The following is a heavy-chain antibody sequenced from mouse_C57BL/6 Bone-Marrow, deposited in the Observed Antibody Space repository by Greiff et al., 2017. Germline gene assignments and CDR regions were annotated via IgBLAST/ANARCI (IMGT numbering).Heavy chain of an antibody. J-gene: IGHJ2*01. CDR1: GYAFTNYL. CDR3: ARPHYYGSSYEDY. CDR2: INPGSGGT. D-gene: IGHD1-1*01. V-gene: IGHV1-54*01. Sequence: VQLQQSGAELVRPGTSVKVSCKASGYAFTNYLIEWVKQRPGQGLEWIGVINPGSGGTNYNEKFKGKATLTADESSSTAYMQLSSLTSEDSAVYFCARPHYYGSSYEDYWGQGTTLTVSS.